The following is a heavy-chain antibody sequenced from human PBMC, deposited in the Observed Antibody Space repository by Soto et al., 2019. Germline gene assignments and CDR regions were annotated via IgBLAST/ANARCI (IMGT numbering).Heavy chain of an antibody. CDR3: AKYRAGVVPGDYMDA. CDR2: ISWNSGSI. Sequence: EVQLVESGGGLVQPGRSLRLSCAASGFTFDDYAMHWVRLAPGKGLEWVSGISWNSGSIGYADSVKGRFTISRDNDKNCLYLNMNRLRAEDTALYYCAKYRAGVVPGDYMDAWGKGTTVTVFS. J-gene: IGHJ6*03. D-gene: IGHD2-2*01. V-gene: IGHV3-9*01. CDR1: GFTFDDYA.